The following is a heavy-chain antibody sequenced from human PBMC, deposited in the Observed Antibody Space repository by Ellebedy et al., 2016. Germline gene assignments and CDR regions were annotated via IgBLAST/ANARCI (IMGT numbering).Heavy chain of an antibody. Sequence: GESLKISXAASGFTFSSYAMSWVRQAPGKGLEWVSAISGSGGSTYYADSVKGRFTISRDNSKNTLFLQMNGLRAEDTAVYYCVKDSRGRENYGYFDYWGQGTLVTVSS. CDR1: GFTFSSYA. V-gene: IGHV3-23*01. CDR3: VKDSRGRENYGYFDY. CDR2: ISGSGGST. J-gene: IGHJ4*02. D-gene: IGHD3-16*01.